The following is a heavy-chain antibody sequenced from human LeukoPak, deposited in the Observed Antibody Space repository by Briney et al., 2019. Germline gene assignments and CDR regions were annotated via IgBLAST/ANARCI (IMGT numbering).Heavy chain of an antibody. J-gene: IGHJ5*02. V-gene: IGHV4-34*01. Sequence: SETLSLTCAVYGGSFSGYYWSWIRQPPGKGLEWIGEINHSGSTNYNPSLKSRVTISVDTSKNQFSLKLSSVTAADTAVYYCASKREWLRFHWFDPWGQGTLVTVSS. CDR2: INHSGST. D-gene: IGHD5-12*01. CDR1: GGSFSGYY. CDR3: ASKREWLRFHWFDP.